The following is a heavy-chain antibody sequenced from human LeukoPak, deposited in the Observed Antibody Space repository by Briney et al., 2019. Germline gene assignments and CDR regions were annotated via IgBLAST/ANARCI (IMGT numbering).Heavy chain of an antibody. Sequence: SETLSLTCAVSGGSISSSNWWSWVRQPPGKGLEWIGEIYHSGSTNYNPSLKSRVTISVDKSKNQFSLKLSSVTAADTAVYYCARGGSGSYYRYYFDYWGQGTLVTVSS. V-gene: IGHV4-4*02. CDR2: IYHSGST. J-gene: IGHJ4*02. D-gene: IGHD3-10*01. CDR3: ARGGSGSYYRYYFDY. CDR1: GGSISSSNW.